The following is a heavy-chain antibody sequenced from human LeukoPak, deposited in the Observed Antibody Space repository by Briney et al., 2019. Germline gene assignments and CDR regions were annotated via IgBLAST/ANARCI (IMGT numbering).Heavy chain of an antibody. D-gene: IGHD3-9*01. CDR2: MNPNSGNT. CDR1: GYTFTSYD. J-gene: IGHJ6*02. V-gene: IGHV1-8*01. CDR3: ARVRVPRYFDWLFAYYYYGTDV. Sequence: ASVKVSCKASGYTFTSYDINWVRQATGQGLEWMGWMNPNSGNTGYAQKFQGRVTMTRNTSISTAYMELSSLRSEDTAVYYCARVRVPRYFDWLFAYYYYGTDVWGQGTTVTVSS.